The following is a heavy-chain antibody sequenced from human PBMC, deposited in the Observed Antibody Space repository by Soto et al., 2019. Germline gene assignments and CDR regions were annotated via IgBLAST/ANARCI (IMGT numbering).Heavy chain of an antibody. CDR2: ISSSSSYI. J-gene: IGHJ4*02. CDR3: ARGDLGLTSSWWYSGSYHDY. D-gene: IGHD1-26*01. Sequence: GGSLRLSCAASGFTFSSYSMNWVRQAPGKGLEWVSSISSSSSYIYYADSVKGRFTISRDNAKNSLYLQMNSLRAEDTAVYYCARGDLGLTSSWWYSGSYHDYWGQGTLVTVSS. CDR1: GFTFSSYS. V-gene: IGHV3-21*01.